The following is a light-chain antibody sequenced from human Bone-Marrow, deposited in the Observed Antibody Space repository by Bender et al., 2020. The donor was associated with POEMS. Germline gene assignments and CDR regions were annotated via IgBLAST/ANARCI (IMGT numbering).Light chain of an antibody. CDR3: CSVATSGAYV. CDR2: DGT. J-gene: IGLJ1*01. CDR1: TSDVGSSKY. V-gene: IGLV2-23*01. Sequence: QSALTQPASVSGSPGQSITISCTGTTSDVGSSKYVFWYQQYPGKAPRLMIYDGTERPSGVSSRFSASKSDNTASLTISGLQAEDEADYYCCSVATSGAYVFGTGTKVTV.